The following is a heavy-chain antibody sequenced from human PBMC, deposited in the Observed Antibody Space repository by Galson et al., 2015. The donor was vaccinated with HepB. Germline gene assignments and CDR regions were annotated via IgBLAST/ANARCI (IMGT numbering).Heavy chain of an antibody. CDR3: ARGALVVVVGGTQINWFDP. D-gene: IGHD2-21*01. CDR1: GYTFSTYS. Sequence: SVKVSCKASGYTFSTYSITWVRQAPGQGLEWMGWISPYNRDTNYARKFQGRVTMTTDTFTSTAYMELRSLRSDDTAIYYCARGALVVVVGGTQINWFDPWGQGTLVTVSS. CDR2: ISPYNRDT. J-gene: IGHJ5*02. V-gene: IGHV1-18*01.